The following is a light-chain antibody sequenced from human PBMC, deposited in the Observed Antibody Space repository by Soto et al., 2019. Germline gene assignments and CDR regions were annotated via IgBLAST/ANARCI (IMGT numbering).Light chain of an antibody. CDR2: AAS. Sequence: IVMTQSPGTLSVSPGERVTLSCRASQSVSSHLAWYQQKPGQAPRLRMYAASTRANGVPPRFSGSGSGTEFTLTITSLQSEDFALYYCQQYNDLVTFGGGTKVEIK. V-gene: IGKV3-15*01. CDR1: QSVSSH. J-gene: IGKJ4*01. CDR3: QQYNDLVT.